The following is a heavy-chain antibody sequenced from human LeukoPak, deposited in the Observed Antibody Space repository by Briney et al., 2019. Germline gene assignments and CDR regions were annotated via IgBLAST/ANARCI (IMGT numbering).Heavy chain of an antibody. J-gene: IGHJ4*02. CDR3: ASSIEMATITFDY. D-gene: IGHD5-24*01. Sequence: SVKVSCKASGGTFSSYAISWVRQAPGQGLEWMGGIIPIFGTANYAQKFQGRVTITTDESTSTAYMELSSLRSEDTAVYYCASSIEMATITFDYWGREPWSPSPQ. CDR1: GGTFSSYA. CDR2: IIPIFGTA. V-gene: IGHV1-69*05.